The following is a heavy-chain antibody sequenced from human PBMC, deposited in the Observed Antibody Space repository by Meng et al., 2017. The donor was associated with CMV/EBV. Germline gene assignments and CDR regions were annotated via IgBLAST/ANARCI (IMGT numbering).Heavy chain of an antibody. J-gene: IGHJ5*02. CDR2: ISSSGGTI. CDR1: GFTVSDYY. D-gene: IGHD4-17*01. Sequence: AASGFTVSDYYMNWIRQAPGKGLEWVSYISSSGGTIYYADSVKGRFTISRDNAKNSLYLQMSSLRAEDTAMYYCARDLLYGEGWFDPWGQGTLVTVSS. V-gene: IGHV3-11*01. CDR3: ARDLLYGEGWFDP.